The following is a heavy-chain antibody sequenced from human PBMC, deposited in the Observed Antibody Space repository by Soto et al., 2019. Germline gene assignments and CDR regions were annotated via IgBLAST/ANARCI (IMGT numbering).Heavy chain of an antibody. CDR2: IIPILGIA. Sequence: QVQLVQSGAEVKKPGSSVKVSCKASGGTFSSYTISWVRQAPGQGLEWMGRIIPILGIANYAQKFQGRVTRTACRPTSTAQMELSRLRPEDTAVYYCARDPYLAMAGPYYYGMDVWGQGTTVTVSS. D-gene: IGHD5-18*01. J-gene: IGHJ6*01. V-gene: IGHV1-69*08. CDR3: ARDPYLAMAGPYYYGMDV. CDR1: GGTFSSYT.